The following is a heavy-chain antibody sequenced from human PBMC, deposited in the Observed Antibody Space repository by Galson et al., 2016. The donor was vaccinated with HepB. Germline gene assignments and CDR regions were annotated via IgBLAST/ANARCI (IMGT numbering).Heavy chain of an antibody. CDR3: ARDLRD. J-gene: IGHJ4*02. V-gene: IGHV3-53*01. CDR1: GFTVRTNY. Sequence: SLRLSCAVSGFTVRTNYMNWVRQAPGKGLEWVSVIYGGGTTYYADSVEGRFTISRDNSTNTVHLQMNSLRVDDTAVYYCARDLRDWGQGTLVTVSA. CDR2: IYGGGTT.